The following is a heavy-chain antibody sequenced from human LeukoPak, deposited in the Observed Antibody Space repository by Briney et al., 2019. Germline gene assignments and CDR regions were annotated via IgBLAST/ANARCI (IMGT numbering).Heavy chain of an antibody. V-gene: IGHV4-39*01. CDR2: IFQGQDT. CDR3: AAHSWNHGESY. D-gene: IGHD1-14*01. Sequence: SETLSLTCAVSSGSITNNIYFWGWIRQPPGKGLEWIGTIFQGQDTYYSPSLRCRVTISKDPSKNQFSLDLTSVTAADTAVYYCAAHSWNHGESYWGQGTRVAVSS. CDR1: SGSITNNIYF. J-gene: IGHJ4*02.